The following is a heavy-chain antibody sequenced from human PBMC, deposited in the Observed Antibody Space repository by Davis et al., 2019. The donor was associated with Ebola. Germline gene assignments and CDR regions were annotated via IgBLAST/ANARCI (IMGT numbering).Heavy chain of an antibody. CDR3: ARDPTEYSSSSIYYYYYMDV. J-gene: IGHJ6*03. CDR2: ISSSSSTI. D-gene: IGHD6-6*01. Sequence: PGGSLRLSCAAFGFSFGTYGMHWVRQAPGKGLEWVSYISSSSSTIYYADSVKGRFTISRDNAKNSLYLQMNSLRDEDTAVYYCARDPTEYSSSSIYYYYYMDVWGKGTTVTVSS. V-gene: IGHV3-48*02. CDR1: GFSFGTYG.